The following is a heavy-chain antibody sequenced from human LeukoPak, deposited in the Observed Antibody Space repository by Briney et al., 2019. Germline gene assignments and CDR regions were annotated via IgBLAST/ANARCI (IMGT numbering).Heavy chain of an antibody. CDR3: ARDSGTTGEVKFDP. CDR2: IIGSGGST. CDR1: GFTFSSYG. V-gene: IGHV3-23*01. J-gene: IGHJ5*02. D-gene: IGHD3-10*01. Sequence: GGSLRLSCAASGFTFSSYGMSWVRQAPGKGLEWVSAIIGSGGSTYYADSVKGRFTISRDNSKNTLYLQMNSLRAEDTAVYYCARDSGTTGEVKFDPWGQGTLVTVSS.